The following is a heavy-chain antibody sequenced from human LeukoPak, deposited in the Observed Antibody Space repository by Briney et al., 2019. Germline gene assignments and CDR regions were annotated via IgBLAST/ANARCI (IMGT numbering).Heavy chain of an antibody. CDR2: ISSSSYI. CDR3: ARDYDFWSSYYPAWDYYYYGMDV. V-gene: IGHV3-21*01. J-gene: IGHJ6*02. CDR1: GFTFSSYS. Sequence: GGSLRLSCAASGFTFSSYSMNWVRQAPGKGLEWVSSISSSSYIYYADSVKGRFTISRDNAKNSLYLQMNSLRAEDTAVYYCARDYDFWSSYYPAWDYYYYGMDVWGQGTTVTVSS. D-gene: IGHD3-3*01.